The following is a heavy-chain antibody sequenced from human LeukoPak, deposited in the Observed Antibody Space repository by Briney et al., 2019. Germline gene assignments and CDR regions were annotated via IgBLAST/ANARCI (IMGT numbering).Heavy chain of an antibody. D-gene: IGHD6-19*01. Sequence: GGSLRLPCAASGFTFSSYWMSWVRQARGKGLEWVANIKQDGSEKYYVDSVKGRFTISRDNAKNSLYLQMNSLRAEDAAVYYCARQYSSGWDPIDYWGQGTLVTVSA. CDR1: GFTFSSYW. J-gene: IGHJ4*02. V-gene: IGHV3-7*01. CDR2: IKQDGSEK. CDR3: ARQYSSGWDPIDY.